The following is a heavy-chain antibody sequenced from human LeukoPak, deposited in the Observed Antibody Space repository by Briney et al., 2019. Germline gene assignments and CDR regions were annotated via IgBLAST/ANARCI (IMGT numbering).Heavy chain of an antibody. CDR3: ARDAPSPGAAHSSSYYFDY. CDR1: GFTFSSYA. CDR2: ISGSGGST. V-gene: IGHV3-23*01. D-gene: IGHD6-13*01. J-gene: IGHJ4*02. Sequence: PGGSLRLSCAASGFTFSSYAMSWVRQAPGKGLEWISAISGSGGSTYYADSVKGRFTISRDNSKNTLLLQMNSLRIEDTAEYYCARDAPSPGAAHSSSYYFDYWGQGTLVTVSS.